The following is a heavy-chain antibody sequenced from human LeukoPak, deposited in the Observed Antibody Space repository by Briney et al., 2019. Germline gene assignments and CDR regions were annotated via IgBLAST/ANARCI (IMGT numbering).Heavy chain of an antibody. J-gene: IGHJ4*02. CDR1: GFPFSSYA. Sequence: GGSLRLSCAASGFPFSSYAMYWVRQAPGKGLVWVSRVHGDGNNIGYADSVKGRFTISRDNAKNSLYLQMNSLRAEDTAVYYCARGGQLESSDYWGQGTLVTVSS. CDR3: ARGGQLESSDY. CDR2: VHGDGNNI. V-gene: IGHV3-74*01. D-gene: IGHD1-1*01.